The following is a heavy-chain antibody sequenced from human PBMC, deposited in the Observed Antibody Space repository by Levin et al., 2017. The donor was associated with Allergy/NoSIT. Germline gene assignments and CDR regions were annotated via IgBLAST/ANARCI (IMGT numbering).Heavy chain of an antibody. CDR3: AKDLVGKTVTTSLDY. CDR1: GFTFSSYG. J-gene: IGHJ4*02. Sequence: GESLKISCAASGFTFSSYGMHWVRQAPGKGLEWVAVISYDGSNKYYADSVKGRFTISRDNSKNTLYLQMNSLRAEDTAVYYCAKDLVGKTVTTSLDYWGQGTLVTVSS. CDR2: ISYDGSNK. D-gene: IGHD4-17*01. V-gene: IGHV3-30*18.